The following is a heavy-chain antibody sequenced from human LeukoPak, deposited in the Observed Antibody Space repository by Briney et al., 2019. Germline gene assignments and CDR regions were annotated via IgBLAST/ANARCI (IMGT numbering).Heavy chain of an antibody. CDR3: ARGTSIRSGAFDY. CDR1: GGSFSGYY. CDR2: INHSGST. V-gene: IGHV4-34*01. D-gene: IGHD2-2*01. J-gene: IGHJ4*02. Sequence: SETLSLTCAVYGGSFSGYYWSWIRQPPGKGLEWIGEINHSGSTNYNPPLKSRVTISVDTSKNQFSLKLSSVTAADTAVYYCARGTSIRSGAFDYWGQGTLVTVSS.